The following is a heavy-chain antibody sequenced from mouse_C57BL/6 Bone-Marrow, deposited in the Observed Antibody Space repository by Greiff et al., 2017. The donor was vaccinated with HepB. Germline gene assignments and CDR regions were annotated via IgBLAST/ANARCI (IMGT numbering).Heavy chain of an antibody. CDR2: INPGSGGT. Sequence: VQLQQSGAELVRPGTSVKVSCKASGYAFTNYLIEWVKQRPGQGLEWIGVINPGSGGTNYNEKFKGQATLTADKSSSTAYMQLSSLTSEDSAVYFCARSGCYYYGSSAWFAYWGQGTLVTVSA. CDR1: GYAFTNYL. V-gene: IGHV1-54*01. D-gene: IGHD1-1*01. CDR3: ARSGCYYYGSSAWFAY. J-gene: IGHJ3*01.